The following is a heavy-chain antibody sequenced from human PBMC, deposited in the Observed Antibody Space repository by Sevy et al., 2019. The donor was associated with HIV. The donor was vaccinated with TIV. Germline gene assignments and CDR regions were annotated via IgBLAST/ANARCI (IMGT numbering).Heavy chain of an antibody. CDR1: GFTFSSYA. V-gene: IGHV3-23*01. Sequence: GGSLRLSCAASGFTFSSYAMSWVRQAPGKGLEWVSAFSGSGGSTYYADSVKGRFTISRENSKNTLYLQMNSLRAEDTAVYYCAKMVVTAFYYYYYMDVWGKGTTVTVSS. CDR2: FSGSGGST. J-gene: IGHJ6*03. D-gene: IGHD2-21*02. CDR3: AKMVVTAFYYYYYMDV.